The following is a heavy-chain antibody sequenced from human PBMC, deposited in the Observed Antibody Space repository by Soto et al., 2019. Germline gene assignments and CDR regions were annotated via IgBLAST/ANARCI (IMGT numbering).Heavy chain of an antibody. V-gene: IGHV4-39*01. D-gene: IGHD3-10*01. Sequence: SETLSLTCTVSGASISSTSYSWCGLRQPPGKGLEWIGNIHHSGDTYYNPSLRSRVTISVDTSRDQFSLKLNSVTAADTAVYYCARHVFTTVVRGFLITFEYYSGMDVWGQGTTVTVSS. J-gene: IGHJ6*02. CDR2: IHHSGDT. CDR3: ARHVFTTVVRGFLITFEYYSGMDV. CDR1: GASISSTSYS.